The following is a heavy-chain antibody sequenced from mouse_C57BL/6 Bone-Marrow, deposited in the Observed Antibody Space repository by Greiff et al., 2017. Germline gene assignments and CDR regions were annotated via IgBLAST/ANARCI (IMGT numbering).Heavy chain of an antibody. J-gene: IGHJ2*01. CDR2: IYPTSGRT. CDR3: ARSGPRGRSFDY. Sequence: QVQLQQPGAELVKPGASVKLSCKASGYTFTSYWITWVKQRPGQGLEWIGDIYPTSGRTNYNEKFKSKAILTVDPSSNTAYMQLSSLTSEDSAVFYCARSGPRGRSFDYWGQGTTLTVAS. D-gene: IGHD3-1*01. V-gene: IGHV1-55*01. CDR1: GYTFTSYW.